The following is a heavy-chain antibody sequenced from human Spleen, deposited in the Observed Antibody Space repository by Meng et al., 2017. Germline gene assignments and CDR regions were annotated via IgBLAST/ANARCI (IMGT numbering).Heavy chain of an antibody. CDR1: GGSLTGYY. CDR2: IGHSGTT. CDR3: VRSSGWVRTGFDP. J-gene: IGHJ5*02. D-gene: IGHD6-19*01. Sequence: QVQLQQWGAGVLKPSETLSLNCAVYGGSLTGYYWSWIRQPPGKGLEWIGSIGHSGTTYYTPSLRRRVTVSIDTSKNQFSLEVTSVTAADTAVYYCVRSSGWVRTGFDPWGQGTLVTVSS. V-gene: IGHV4-34*01.